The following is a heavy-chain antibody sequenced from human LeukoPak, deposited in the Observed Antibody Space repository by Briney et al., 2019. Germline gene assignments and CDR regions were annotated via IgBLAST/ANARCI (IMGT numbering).Heavy chain of an antibody. CDR3: ARFSSSWYYFDY. CDR1: GYSISSGYY. J-gene: IGHJ4*02. CDR2: IYHSGTT. D-gene: IGHD6-13*01. Sequence: PSETLSLTCTVSGYSISSGYYWGWIRQPPGKGLEWIGIIYHSGTTYYNPSLKSRVTISVDASKNQFSLKLSSVTAADTAVYYCARFSSSWYYFDYWGQGTLVTVSS. V-gene: IGHV4-38-2*02.